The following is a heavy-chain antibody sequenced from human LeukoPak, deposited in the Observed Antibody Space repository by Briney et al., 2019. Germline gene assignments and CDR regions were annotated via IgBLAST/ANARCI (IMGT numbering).Heavy chain of an antibody. Sequence: GGSLRLSCAASGFTFSSYAMSWVRQAPGKGLEWVSAISGSGGSTYYADSVKGRFTISRDDSKNTLYLQMNSLRAEDTAVYYCAKGTRYSSSWTPPGYWGQGTLVTVSS. CDR1: GFTFSSYA. CDR3: AKGTRYSSSWTPPGY. V-gene: IGHV3-23*01. J-gene: IGHJ4*02. CDR2: ISGSGGST. D-gene: IGHD6-13*01.